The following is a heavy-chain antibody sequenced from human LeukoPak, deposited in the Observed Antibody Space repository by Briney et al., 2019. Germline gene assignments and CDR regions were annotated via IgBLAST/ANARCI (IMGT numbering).Heavy chain of an antibody. V-gene: IGHV3-72*01. CDR1: GFTLTYA. CDR2: SRNKANSHSS. Sequence: GGSLRLSCAASGFTLTYAMSWVRQAPGKGLEWIGRSRNKANSHSSEYAASVKGRFTISRDGSGNLMYLQMNSLKIDDTAVYFCARDGGERGNSAFDVWGQGTEVTVSS. CDR3: ARDGGERGNSAFDV. D-gene: IGHD3-16*01. J-gene: IGHJ3*01.